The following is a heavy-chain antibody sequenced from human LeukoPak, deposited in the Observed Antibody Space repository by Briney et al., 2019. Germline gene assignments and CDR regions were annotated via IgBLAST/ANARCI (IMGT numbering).Heavy chain of an antibody. CDR2: ISAYNGNT. Sequence: GASVKVSCKASGYTFTSYGISWVRQAPGQGLEWMGWISAYNGNTNYAQKLQGRVTMTTDTSTSTAYMELSRLRSDDTAVYYCARDFERFDSSGYYSHFDYWGQGTLVTVSS. CDR3: ARDFERFDSSGYYSHFDY. CDR1: GYTFTSYG. J-gene: IGHJ4*02. V-gene: IGHV1-18*01. D-gene: IGHD3-22*01.